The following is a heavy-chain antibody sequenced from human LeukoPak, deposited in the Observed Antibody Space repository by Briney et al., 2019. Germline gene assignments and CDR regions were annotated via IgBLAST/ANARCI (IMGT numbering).Heavy chain of an antibody. V-gene: IGHV5-51*01. CDR3: ARLTTVTTTTPYYMDV. Sequence: GESLKISCKGSGYSFTGSWIAWVRQMPGKGQEWMGIIYPGDSDTRYSPSFQGLVTISADKSISTAYLQWSSLKASDTAMYYCARLTTVTTTTPYYMDVWGKGTTVTVSS. D-gene: IGHD4-11*01. J-gene: IGHJ6*03. CDR2: IYPGDSDT. CDR1: GYSFTGSW.